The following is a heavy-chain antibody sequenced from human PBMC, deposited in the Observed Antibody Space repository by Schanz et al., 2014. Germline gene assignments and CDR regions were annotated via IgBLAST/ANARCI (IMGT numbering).Heavy chain of an antibody. J-gene: IGHJ6*02. CDR3: ARDPLPYSSYSYYTMDV. CDR2: IGHDGSDK. V-gene: IGHV3-30*02. Sequence: QVQLVESGGGVVQPGGSLRLSCAASGFRLSTYGMHWVRQAPGKGLEWVAFIGHDGSDKFYADSVKGRFTISRDNSKSTLFLQMNSLRPDDTAVYYCARDPLPYSSYSYYTMDVWGQGTTVTISS. CDR1: GFRLSTYG. D-gene: IGHD2-21*01.